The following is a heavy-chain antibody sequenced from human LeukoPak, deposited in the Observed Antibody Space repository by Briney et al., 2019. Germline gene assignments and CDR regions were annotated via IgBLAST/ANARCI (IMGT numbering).Heavy chain of an antibody. CDR1: GFTFSNHN. D-gene: IGHD3-16*02. J-gene: IGHJ5*02. V-gene: IGHV3-73*01. Sequence: PGGSLRLSCAASGFTFSNHNMHWVRQASGKGLEWVGRIRSKANSYATAYAASVKGRFTISRDDSKNTAYLQMNSLKTEDTAVYYCTRQGYAGDYVWGSYRDNWFDPWGQGTLVTVSS. CDR2: IRSKANSYAT. CDR3: TRQGYAGDYVWGSYRDNWFDP.